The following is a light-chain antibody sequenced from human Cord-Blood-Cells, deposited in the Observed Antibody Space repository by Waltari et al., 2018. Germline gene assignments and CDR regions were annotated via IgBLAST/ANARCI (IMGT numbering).Light chain of an antibody. V-gene: IGKV1-8*01. CDR1: QGISSY. J-gene: IGKJ4*01. Sequence: ALRTTQSPSSSSASTGVRVTITCRASQGISSYLAWYQQKPGKDPKLLIYAASTLQSGVPSRCSGSGSGTDFTLTISCLQSEDFATDYCQQYYSYPLTFGGGTKVEIK. CDR3: QQYYSYPLT. CDR2: AAS.